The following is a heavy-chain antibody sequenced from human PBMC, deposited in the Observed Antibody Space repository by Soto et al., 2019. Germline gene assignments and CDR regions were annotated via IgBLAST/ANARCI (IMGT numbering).Heavy chain of an antibody. CDR1: SGSISSYY. CDR3: ARVGGGAFDI. Sequence: QVQLQESGPGLVKPSETLSLTCTVSSGSISSYYWSWIRQPPGKGLEWIGYIYYSGSTNYNPSLKCRVTISVDTSKNQFSLKLRSVTAADTAVYYCARVGGGAFDIWGQGTMVTVSS. D-gene: IGHD3-16*01. J-gene: IGHJ3*02. V-gene: IGHV4-59*01. CDR2: IYYSGST.